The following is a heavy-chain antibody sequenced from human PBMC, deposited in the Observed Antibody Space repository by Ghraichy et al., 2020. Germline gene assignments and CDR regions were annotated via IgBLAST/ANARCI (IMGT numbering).Heavy chain of an antibody. CDR1: GFTFSSYG. J-gene: IGHJ6*02. CDR2: IWYDGSNK. V-gene: IGHV3-33*01. D-gene: IGHD2-15*01. Sequence: GGSLRLSCAASGFTFSSYGMHWVRQAPGKGLEWVAVIWYDGSNKYYADSVKGRFTISRDNSKNTLYLQMNSLRAEDTAVYYCASGYEYCSGGSCYLSYGMDVWGQGTTVTVSS. CDR3: ASGYEYCSGGSCYLSYGMDV.